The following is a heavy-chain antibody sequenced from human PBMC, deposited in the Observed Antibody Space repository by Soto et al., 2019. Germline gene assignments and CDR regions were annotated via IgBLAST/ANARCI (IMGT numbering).Heavy chain of an antibody. D-gene: IGHD3-3*01. CDR3: ARETSYDFWSGPQTMDV. V-gene: IGHV3-33*01. Sequence: GGSLRLSCAPSGFTFSSYVRHWVRQAPGKGLEWVAVVHYDGTKKYYADSVRGRFTISRDNSENILYLQMNSLRPDDTAVYFCARETSYDFWSGPQTMDVWGQGTTVTVSS. J-gene: IGHJ6*02. CDR1: GFTFSSYV. CDR2: VHYDGTKK.